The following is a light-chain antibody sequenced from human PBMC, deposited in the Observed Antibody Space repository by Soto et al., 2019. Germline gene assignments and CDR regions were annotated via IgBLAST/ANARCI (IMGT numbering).Light chain of an antibody. Sequence: DIQMTQSPSSLSASVGDRVTITCRASQNIGTSLNWYQQKPGKAPTALIYKASTMQGGVPSRFSGSGSGTDFTLTISSLQPEESATYYCQQSYSSLVYNFSPGTKVDIK. J-gene: IGKJ2*01. CDR3: QQSYSSLVYN. CDR1: QNIGTS. V-gene: IGKV1-39*01. CDR2: KAS.